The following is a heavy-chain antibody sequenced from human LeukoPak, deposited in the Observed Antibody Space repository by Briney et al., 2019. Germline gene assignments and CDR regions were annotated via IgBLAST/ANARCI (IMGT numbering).Heavy chain of an antibody. CDR3: ATDYLGYQLLPYSGYEYYFDY. CDR2: IIPIFGTA. V-gene: IGHV1-69*05. J-gene: IGHJ4*02. Sequence: SVKVSCKASGGTFSSYAISWVRQAPGQGLEWMGGIIPIFGTANYAQKFQGRVTITTDESTSTAYMELSSLRSEDTAVYYCATDYLGYQLLPYSGYEYYFDYWGQGTLVTVSS. CDR1: GGTFSSYA. D-gene: IGHD5-12*01.